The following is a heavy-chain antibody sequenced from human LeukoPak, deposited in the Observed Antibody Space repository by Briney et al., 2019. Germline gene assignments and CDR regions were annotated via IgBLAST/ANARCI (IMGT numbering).Heavy chain of an antibody. CDR1: GYTFTSYG. CDR2: TSAYNGNT. D-gene: IGHD3-22*01. Sequence: ASVTLTFTASGYTFTSYGNSWVRQAPAQGLEWMGWTSAYNGNTNDAQKLQGRVTMTTDTSTSTAYMELRSLRSDDTAVYYCARDSYYYDSSGYPLHMAFDIWGQGTMVTVSS. J-gene: IGHJ3*02. CDR3: ARDSYYYDSSGYPLHMAFDI. V-gene: IGHV1-18*01.